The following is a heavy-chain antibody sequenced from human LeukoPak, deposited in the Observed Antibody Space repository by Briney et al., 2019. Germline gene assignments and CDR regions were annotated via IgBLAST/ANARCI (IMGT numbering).Heavy chain of an antibody. CDR2: ISGSGGST. CDR3: ANLAAISLDY. J-gene: IGHJ4*02. D-gene: IGHD2-2*02. Sequence: PSETLSLTCSVYGGSLSGYYWSWVRQAPGKGLEWVSAISGSGGSTYYADSVKGRFTISRDNSKNTLYLQMNSLRAEDTAVYYCANLAAISLDYWGQGTLVTVSS. V-gene: IGHV3-23*01. CDR1: GGSLSGYY.